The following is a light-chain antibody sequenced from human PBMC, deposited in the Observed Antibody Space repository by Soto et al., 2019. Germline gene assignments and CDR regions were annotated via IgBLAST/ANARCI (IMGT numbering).Light chain of an antibody. CDR3: QQRSNWPLT. CDR2: DAS. J-gene: IGKJ4*01. Sequence: EIVLTQSPGTLSLSPGEGATLSCGASQSVSNYLAWYQQKPGQAPRLLIFDASKRATGIPARFSGSGSGTDFTLTISSLEPEDFAVYYCQQRSNWPLTFGGGTKVDIK. CDR1: QSVSNY. V-gene: IGKV3-11*01.